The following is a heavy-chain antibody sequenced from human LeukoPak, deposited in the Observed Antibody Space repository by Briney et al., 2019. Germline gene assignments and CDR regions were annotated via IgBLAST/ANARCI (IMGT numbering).Heavy chain of an antibody. J-gene: IGHJ5*02. D-gene: IGHD3-22*01. CDR1: GDSISSYY. CDR3: ATLGYYYDSSGYYSNWFDP. Sequence: PSETLSLTCTVSGDSISSYYWSWIRQPPGKGLEWIGYIYYSGSTNYNPSLKSRVTISVDTSKNQFSLKLSSVTAADTAVYYCATLGYYYDSSGYYSNWFDPWGQGTLVTVSS. V-gene: IGHV4-59*01. CDR2: IYYSGST.